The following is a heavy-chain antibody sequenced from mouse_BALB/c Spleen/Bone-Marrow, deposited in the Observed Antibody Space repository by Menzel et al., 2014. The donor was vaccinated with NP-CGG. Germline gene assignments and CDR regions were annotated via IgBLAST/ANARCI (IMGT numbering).Heavy chain of an antibody. D-gene: IGHD2-14*01. J-gene: IGHJ2*01. CDR2: INPSTTYS. CDR1: GYTFTSYW. V-gene: IGHV1-7*01. CDR3: ALYYRYDYFDY. Sequence: VQLQQSGAELAKPGASVKMFCKASGYTFTSYWMHWVKQRPGQGLEWIGYINPSTTYSAYNQKFKDKATLTADKSSSTAYMQLSSLTSEDSAVYYCALYYRYDYFDYWGQGTTLTVSS.